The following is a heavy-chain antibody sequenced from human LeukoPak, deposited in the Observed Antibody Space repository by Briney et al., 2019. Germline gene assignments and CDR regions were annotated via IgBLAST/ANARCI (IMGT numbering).Heavy chain of an antibody. J-gene: IGHJ3*02. Sequence: SGTLSLTCTVSGGSISSYYWSWIRQPPGKGLEWIGYIYYSGSTNYNPSLKSRVTISVDTSKNQFSLKLSSVTAADTAVYYCARDGRRRTGPDAFDIWGQGTMVTVSS. D-gene: IGHD2-8*02. CDR2: IYYSGST. V-gene: IGHV4-59*01. CDR1: GGSISSYY. CDR3: ARDGRRRTGPDAFDI.